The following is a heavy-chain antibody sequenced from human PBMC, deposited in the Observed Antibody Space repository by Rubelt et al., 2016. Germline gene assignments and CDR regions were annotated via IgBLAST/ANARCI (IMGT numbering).Heavy chain of an antibody. CDR3: TKSRLGNHDVWSGFDY. CDR1: GFAFSRYG. D-gene: IGHD3-3*01. V-gene: IGHV3-30*18. CDR2: ITFDGTYK. J-gene: IGHJ4*02. Sequence: QVQLVESGGGVVQPGRSLRLSCAASGFAFSRYGMHWVRQAPGKGLEWVAVITFDGTYKYYADSVQGRFTISRDNYKKKLFVQMNSLRPNDTAMYYCTKSRLGNHDVWSGFDYWGQGTLVTVSS.